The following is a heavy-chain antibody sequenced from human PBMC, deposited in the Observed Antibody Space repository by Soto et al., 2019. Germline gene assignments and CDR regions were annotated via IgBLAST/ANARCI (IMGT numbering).Heavy chain of an antibody. CDR2: ISSTSVYM. D-gene: IGHD5-12*01. V-gene: IGHV3-21*01. J-gene: IGHJ4*02. CDR1: GFTFSTYN. CDR3: ARGWLRDPWMY. Sequence: EVQLVESGGGLVKPGGSLRLSCAASGFTFSTYNMNWVRQAPGKGLEWVASISSTSVYMYYANSLKGRFTISRANAKSSLYLQVNSLRAEDTAGDYCARGWLRDPWMYWGQGTLVTVSS.